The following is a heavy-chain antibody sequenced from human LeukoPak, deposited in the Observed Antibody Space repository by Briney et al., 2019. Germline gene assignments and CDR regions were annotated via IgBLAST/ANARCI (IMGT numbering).Heavy chain of an antibody. D-gene: IGHD6-13*01. CDR1: GFTFSSYA. J-gene: IGHJ5*02. CDR3: AKVGYSGSYVHWFDP. CDR2: ISGSGGST. Sequence: GGSLRLSCAASGFTFSSYAMSWVRQAPGKGLEWVSAISGSGGSTYYADSVKGRFTISRDNSKNTLYLQMNSLRAEDTAVYYCAKVGYSGSYVHWFDPWGQGTLVTVSS. V-gene: IGHV3-23*01.